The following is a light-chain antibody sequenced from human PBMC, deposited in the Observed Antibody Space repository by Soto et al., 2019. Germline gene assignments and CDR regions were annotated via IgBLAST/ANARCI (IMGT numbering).Light chain of an antibody. V-gene: IGLV1-40*01. CDR2: GNS. CDR1: SSNIGAGYD. J-gene: IGLJ1*01. Sequence: QPVLTQPPSVSGAPGQRVTISCTGSSSNIGAGYDVHWYQQLPGTAPKLLIYGNSNRPSGVPDRFSGSKSGTSASLAITGFQAEDEADYYCQSYDSSLSVYVFGTGTKLTVL. CDR3: QSYDSSLSVYV.